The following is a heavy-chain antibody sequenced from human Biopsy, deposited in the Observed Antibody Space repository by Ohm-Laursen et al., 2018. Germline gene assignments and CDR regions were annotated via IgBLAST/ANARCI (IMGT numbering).Heavy chain of an antibody. CDR2: IYSGDST. V-gene: IGHV3-53*01. CDR1: GLVVSGTQ. Sequence: SLRLSCAASGLVVSGTQMSWVRQAPRKGLGWVSVIYSGDSTYYADSVKGRFTISRDESKNTLYLQMNRLKAEDTAVYHCARATYSSGHKIDSWGQGTLVTVSS. J-gene: IGHJ4*02. D-gene: IGHD6-25*01. CDR3: ARATYSSGHKIDS.